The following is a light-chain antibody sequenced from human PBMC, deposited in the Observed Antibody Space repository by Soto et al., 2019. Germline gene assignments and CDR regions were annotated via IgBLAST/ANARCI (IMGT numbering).Light chain of an antibody. J-gene: IGKJ1*01. CDR3: QQYGSSPRT. CDR1: QSVSSSY. Sequence: EIVLTQSPGTPSLSPGERATLSCRASQSVSSSYLVWHQQKPGQAPRLLIYAASRRATGIPDRFSGSGSGTDFTLTISRLEPEDFAVYYCQQYGSSPRTFGQGTKVDIK. CDR2: AAS. V-gene: IGKV3-20*01.